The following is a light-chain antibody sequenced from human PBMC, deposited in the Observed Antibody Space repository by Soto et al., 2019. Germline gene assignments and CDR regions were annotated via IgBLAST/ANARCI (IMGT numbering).Light chain of an antibody. CDR2: GAS. CDR3: QQYGSSPIT. J-gene: IGKJ5*01. CDR1: QSVTSNY. Sequence: TQSPSSLSLSPGERATLSCRASQSVTSNYVVWYQQTPGQAPRLLIYGASSRATGIPDRFSGSGSGTDFTLTISRLEPEDFAVYYCQQYGSSPITFGQGTRLEIK. V-gene: IGKV3-20*01.